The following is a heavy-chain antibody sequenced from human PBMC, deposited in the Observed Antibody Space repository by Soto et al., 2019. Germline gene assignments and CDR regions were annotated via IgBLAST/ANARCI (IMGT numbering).Heavy chain of an antibody. V-gene: IGHV3-48*01. D-gene: IGHD3-10*02. CDR2: INSGSTTI. J-gene: IGHJ6*03. CDR3: ARDMSGDYYYYMDV. CDR1: GFTFSSYS. Sequence: GGSLRLSCAASGFTFSSYSLKWVRQAPGKGLEWISYINSGSTTIYYADSVKGRFTISRDNAKHSLYLQMDSLRAEDTAVYYCARDMSGDYYYYMDVWGKGTTVTVSS.